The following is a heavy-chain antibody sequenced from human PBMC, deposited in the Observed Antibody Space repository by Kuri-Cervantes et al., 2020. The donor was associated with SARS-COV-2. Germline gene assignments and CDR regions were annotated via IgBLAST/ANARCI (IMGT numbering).Heavy chain of an antibody. CDR3: ARGSHSNYDSSGYYYPYFDY. CDR2: INPNSGGT. V-gene: IGHV1-2*02. CDR1: GYTLTGYY. J-gene: IGHJ4*02. D-gene: IGHD3-22*01. Sequence: ASVKVSCKASGYTLTGYYMHWVRQAPGQGLEWMGWINPNSGGTNYAQKFQGRVTMTRDTSISTAYMELSRLRSDDTAVYYCARGSHSNYDSSGYYYPYFDYWGQGTLVTVSS.